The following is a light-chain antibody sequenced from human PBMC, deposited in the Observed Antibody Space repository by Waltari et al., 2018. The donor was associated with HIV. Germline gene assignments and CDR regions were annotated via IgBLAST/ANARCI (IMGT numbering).Light chain of an antibody. CDR3: QHYNSPPPLT. CDR2: SAS. V-gene: IGKV3-15*01. Sequence: DIVMTQSPATLSVARGERATLSCRASQSVTNNLAWYQQKPGQAPRLLLFSASARASGVPGRFSASGSGTEFTLTISSLQPEDSAVYYCQHYNSPPPLTFGQGTRVEIK. CDR1: QSVTNN. J-gene: IGKJ5*01.